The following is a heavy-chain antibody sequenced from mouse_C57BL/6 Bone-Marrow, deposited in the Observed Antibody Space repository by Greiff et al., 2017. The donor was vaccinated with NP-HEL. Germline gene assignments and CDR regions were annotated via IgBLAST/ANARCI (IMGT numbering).Heavy chain of an antibody. CDR3: ARGAAYDYGSSPFAY. V-gene: IGHV7-1*01. D-gene: IGHD1-1*01. CDR2: SRNKANDYTT. J-gene: IGHJ3*01. Sequence: EVQLVESGGGLVQSGRSLRLSCATSGFTFSDFYMEWVRQAPGKGLEGIAASRNKANDYTTEYSASVKGRFIVSRDTSQSNLYLQMSTLRAEDTAIYYCARGAAYDYGSSPFAYWGQGTLVTVSA. CDR1: GFTFSDFY.